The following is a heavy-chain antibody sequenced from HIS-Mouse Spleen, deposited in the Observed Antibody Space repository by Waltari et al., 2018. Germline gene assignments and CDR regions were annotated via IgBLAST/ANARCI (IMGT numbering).Heavy chain of an antibody. V-gene: IGHV1-2*02. D-gene: IGHD1-1*01. CDR1: GYTFTGYY. Sequence: QVQLVQSGAEVKKPGASVKVSCKASGYTFTGYYMHWVRQAPGQGLEWMGWIKPNSGGTNWSQRFQGRVTMTRDTSISTAYMELSRLRSDDTAVYYCARGTGTDAFDIWGQGTMVTVSS. J-gene: IGHJ3*02. CDR3: ARGTGTDAFDI. CDR2: IKPNSGGT.